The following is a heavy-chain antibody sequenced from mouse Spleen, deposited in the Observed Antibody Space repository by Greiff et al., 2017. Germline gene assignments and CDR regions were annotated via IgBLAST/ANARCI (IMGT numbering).Heavy chain of an antibody. Sequence: EVQLKESGGGLVKPGGSLKLSCAASGFAFSSYDMSWVRQTPEKRLEWVAYISSGGGSTYYPDTVKGRFTISRDNAKNTLYLQMSSLKSEDTAMYYCASSYGYFDVWGAGTTVTVSS. CDR3: ASSYGYFDV. CDR1: GFAFSSYD. J-gene: IGHJ1*01. CDR2: ISSGGGST. V-gene: IGHV5-12-1*01.